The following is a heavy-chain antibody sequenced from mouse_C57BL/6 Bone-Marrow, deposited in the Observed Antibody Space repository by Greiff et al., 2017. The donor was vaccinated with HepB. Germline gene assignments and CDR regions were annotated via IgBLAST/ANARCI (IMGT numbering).Heavy chain of an antibody. J-gene: IGHJ2*01. CDR1: GFTFSTSG. D-gene: IGHD2-14*01. CDR3: TRDRFDYYFDY. V-gene: IGHV5-6*01. CDR2: INTGGNYT. Sequence: EVQRVESGGDLVKPGGSLKLSCAASGFTFSTSGMSWVRQTPDKRLAWVATINTGGNYTYYPDSVKGRFTISKDTAKNTLFLLMNSLKSEDSAIYYCTRDRFDYYFDYWGQGTTLTVSS.